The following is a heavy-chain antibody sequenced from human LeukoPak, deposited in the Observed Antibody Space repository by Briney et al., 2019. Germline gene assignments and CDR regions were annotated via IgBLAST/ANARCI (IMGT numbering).Heavy chain of an antibody. CDR3: ARGGGGSHFDY. CDR1: GGSFSGYY. V-gene: IGHV4-34*01. Sequence: PSETLSLTCAVYGGSFSGYYWSWIRQPPGKGLEWIGEINHSGSTNHNPSLKSRVTISVDTSKNQFSLKLSSVTAADTAVYYCARGGGGSHFDYRGQGTLVTVSS. J-gene: IGHJ4*02. D-gene: IGHD1-26*01. CDR2: INHSGST.